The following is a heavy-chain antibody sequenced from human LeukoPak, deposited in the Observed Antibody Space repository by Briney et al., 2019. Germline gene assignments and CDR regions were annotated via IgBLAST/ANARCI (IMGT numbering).Heavy chain of an antibody. CDR1: GYTFTGYY. J-gene: IGHJ3*02. D-gene: IGHD6-13*01. CDR3: AREWTAAADNDAFDI. CDR2: INPNSGGT. V-gene: IGHV1-2*02. Sequence: ASVKVSCKASGYTFTGYYMHWVRQSPGQGLEGMGWINPNSGGTNYAQKFQGRVTMTRDTSISTAYMELSRLRSDDTAVYYCAREWTAAADNDAFDIWGQGTMVTVSS.